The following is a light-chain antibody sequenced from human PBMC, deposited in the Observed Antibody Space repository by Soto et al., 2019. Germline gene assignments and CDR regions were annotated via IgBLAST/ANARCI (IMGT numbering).Light chain of an antibody. Sequence: VVTQSRGSRSLYPGKIATLSFRASQSLSADYLAWYQQKPGQAPRLLIYGASNRATGIPDRFSGGGSGTDFTLTISRLEPEDIGVYYSLQSCRSGPFGEVT. CDR3: LQSCRSGP. CDR2: GAS. J-gene: IGKJ1*01. CDR1: QSLSADY. V-gene: IGKV3-20*01.